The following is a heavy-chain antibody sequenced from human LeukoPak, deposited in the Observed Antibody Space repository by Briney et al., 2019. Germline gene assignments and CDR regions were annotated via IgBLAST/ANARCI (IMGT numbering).Heavy chain of an antibody. CDR2: IYYSGST. Sequence: SETLSLTCTVSGGSISSYYWSWIRQPPGKGLEWIGYIYYSGSTNYNPSLKSRVTISVDTSKNQFSLKLSSVTAADTAVYYCARRAAAGTLDHWGQGTLVTVSS. J-gene: IGHJ4*02. CDR3: ARRAAAGTLDH. CDR1: GGSISSYY. D-gene: IGHD6-13*01. V-gene: IGHV4-59*08.